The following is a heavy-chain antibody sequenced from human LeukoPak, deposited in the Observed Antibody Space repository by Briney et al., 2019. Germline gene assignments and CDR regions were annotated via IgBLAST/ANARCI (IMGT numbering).Heavy chain of an antibody. V-gene: IGHV3-48*01. CDR2: ISSSSSAI. J-gene: IGHJ3*02. CDR1: GFSFSTSS. CDR3: ARGSSGSYSLDAFDI. Sequence: GGSLRLSCAASGFSFSTSSMNWVRQAPGKGLEWISYISSSSSAIYYGDSVKGRFAISRDNAKNSLYLQMNSLRAEDTALYYCARGSSGSYSLDAFDIWGQGTMVTVSS. D-gene: IGHD1-26*01.